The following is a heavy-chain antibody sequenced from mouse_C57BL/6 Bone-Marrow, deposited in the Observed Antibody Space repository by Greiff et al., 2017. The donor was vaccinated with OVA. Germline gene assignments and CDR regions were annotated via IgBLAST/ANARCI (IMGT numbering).Heavy chain of an antibody. D-gene: IGHD2-12*01. CDR1: GYTFTSYW. CDR3: ARSLYYSPAY. CDR2: IYPGSGST. V-gene: IGHV1-55*01. Sequence: QVQLKEPGAELVKPGASVKMSCKASGYTFTSYWITWVKQRPGQGLEWIGDIYPGSGSTNYNEKFKSKATLTVDTSSSTAYMQLSSLTSEDSAVYYCARSLYYSPAYWGQGTLVTVSA. J-gene: IGHJ3*01.